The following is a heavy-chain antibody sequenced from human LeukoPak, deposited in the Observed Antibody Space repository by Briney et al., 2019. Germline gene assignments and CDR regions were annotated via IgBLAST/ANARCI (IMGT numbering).Heavy chain of an antibody. CDR3: ATGNTMVRGVIRIQGDYGMDV. CDR1: GYTLTELS. V-gene: IGHV1-24*01. J-gene: IGHJ6*02. CDR2: FDPEDGET. D-gene: IGHD3-10*01. Sequence: ASVKVSFKVSGYTLTELSMHWVRQAPGKGLEWMGGFDPEDGETIYAQKVQGRVTMTEDTSTDKDYMELSRLRSEDTDVYYCATGNTMVRGVIRIQGDYGMDVWGQGTTVTVSS.